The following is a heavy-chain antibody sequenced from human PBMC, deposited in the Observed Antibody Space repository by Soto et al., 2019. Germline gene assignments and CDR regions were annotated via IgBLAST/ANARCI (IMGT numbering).Heavy chain of an antibody. CDR3: ARAPNVWGNTPLDY. J-gene: IGHJ4*02. CDR1: GGTFSSYA. V-gene: IGHV1-69*13. D-gene: IGHD3-16*01. CDR2: IIPIFGTA. Sequence: GASVKVSCKASGGTFSSYAISWVRQAPGQGLEWMGGIIPIFGTANYAQKFQGRVTITADESTSTAYMELSSLRSEDTAVYYCARAPNVWGNTPLDYWGQGTLVTVSS.